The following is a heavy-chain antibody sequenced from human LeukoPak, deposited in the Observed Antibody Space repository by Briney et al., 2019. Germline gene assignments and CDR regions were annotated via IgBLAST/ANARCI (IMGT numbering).Heavy chain of an antibody. J-gene: IGHJ4*02. Sequence: SVKVSCKASGGTFSSYTISWVRQAPGQGLEWVGRIIPILGIANYAQKFQGRVTITADKSTSTAYMELSSLRSEDTAVYYCAREDSSSTSCYPYWGQGTLVTVSS. CDR1: GGTFSSYT. CDR3: AREDSSSTSCYPY. CDR2: IIPILGIA. D-gene: IGHD2-2*01. V-gene: IGHV1-69*04.